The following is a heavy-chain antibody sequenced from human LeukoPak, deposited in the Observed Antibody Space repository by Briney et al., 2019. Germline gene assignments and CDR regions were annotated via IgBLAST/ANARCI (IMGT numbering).Heavy chain of an antibody. V-gene: IGHV3-23*01. CDR2: ISGSDGGA. CDR1: GFTFSSHA. D-gene: IGHD2-15*01. Sequence: QAGGSLRLSCAASGFTFSSHAMSWVRQAPGKGLEWVSVISGSDGGAYYADSVKGRFTISRDNSKNTLYLQMNSLRGEDTAIFYCAKNSGGSRFSALDYWGQGTLVTVSS. CDR3: AKNSGGSRFSALDY. J-gene: IGHJ4*02.